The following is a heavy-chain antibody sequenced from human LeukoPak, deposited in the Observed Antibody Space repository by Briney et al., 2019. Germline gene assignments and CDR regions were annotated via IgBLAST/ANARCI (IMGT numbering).Heavy chain of an antibody. D-gene: IGHD2-15*01. CDR2: ISTDGYTT. V-gene: IGHV3-74*01. CDR3: VVGGSPGY. Sequence: PGGSMRLSCAASGLAFSAYKMHWVRQAPRKGLVWVSRISTDGYTTDYADFVQGRFTASRDNTKNTWCLEMNSLRAEDTAVYYCVVGGSPGYWGQGTLVTVSS. J-gene: IGHJ4*02. CDR1: GLAFSAYK.